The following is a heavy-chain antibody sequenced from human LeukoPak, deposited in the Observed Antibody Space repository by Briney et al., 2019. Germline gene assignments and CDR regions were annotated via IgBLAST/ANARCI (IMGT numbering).Heavy chain of an antibody. J-gene: IGHJ4*02. D-gene: IGHD5-18*01. CDR3: ARERLGLQLWSYFDY. CDR1: GFTFSSYA. CDR2: ISYDGSNK. V-gene: IGHV3-30-3*01. Sequence: GGSLRLSCAASGFTFSSYAMHWVRQAPGKGLEWVAVISYDGSNKYYADSVKGRFTISRDNSKNTPYLQMNSLRAEDTAVYYCARERLGLQLWSYFDYWGQGTLVTVSS.